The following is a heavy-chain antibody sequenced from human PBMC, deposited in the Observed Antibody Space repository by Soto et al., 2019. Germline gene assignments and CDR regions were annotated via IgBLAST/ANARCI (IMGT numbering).Heavy chain of an antibody. Sequence: GSLRLSCAASGLTFSSYAMTWVRQAPGKGLEWVSLISDSGDSTYYADSVKGRFTISRDNSKNTLYLQMNNLRAEDTAVYYCATPPQYCSSTSCYNYGMDVWGQGTTVTVSS. V-gene: IGHV3-23*01. CDR1: GLTFSSYA. J-gene: IGHJ6*02. CDR2: ISDSGDST. D-gene: IGHD2-2*01. CDR3: ATPPQYCSSTSCYNYGMDV.